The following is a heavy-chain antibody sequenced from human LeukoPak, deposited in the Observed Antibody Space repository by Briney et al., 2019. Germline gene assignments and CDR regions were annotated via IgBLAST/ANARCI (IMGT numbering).Heavy chain of an antibody. J-gene: IGHJ4*02. CDR1: GGSISSGDYY. CDR2: INHSGST. CDR3: ARGRGDYYDSSGYTRHVRIFLDY. D-gene: IGHD3-22*01. V-gene: IGHV4-39*07. Sequence: SETLSLTCTVSGGSISSGDYYWSWIRQPPGKGLEWIGEINHSGSTNYNPSLKSRVTISVDTSKNQFSLKLSSVTAADTAVYYCARGRGDYYDSSGYTRHVRIFLDYWGQGTLVTVSS.